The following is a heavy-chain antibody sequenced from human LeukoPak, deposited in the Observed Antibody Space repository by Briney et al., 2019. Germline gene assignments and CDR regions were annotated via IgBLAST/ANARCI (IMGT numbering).Heavy chain of an antibody. CDR3: AHFDWFGLGYFDY. CDR1: GFTFSSYA. CDR2: ISGSGGST. J-gene: IGHJ4*02. D-gene: IGHD3-9*01. Sequence: QSGGSLRLSCAASGFTFSSYAMSWVRQAPGKGLEWVSAISGSGGSTYYADSVKGRFTISRDNSKNTLYLQMNSLRAEDTAVYYCAHFDWFGLGYFDYWGQGTLVTVSS. V-gene: IGHV3-23*01.